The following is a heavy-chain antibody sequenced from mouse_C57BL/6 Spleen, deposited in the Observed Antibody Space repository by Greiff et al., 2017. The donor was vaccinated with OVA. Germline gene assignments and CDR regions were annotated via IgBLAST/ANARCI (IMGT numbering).Heavy chain of an antibody. Sequence: QVQLQQPGAELVRPGSSVKLSCKASGYTFTSYWMHWVKQRPIQGLEWIGNIDPSDSETHYNQKFKDKATLTVDKSSSTAYMQLSSLTSEDSAVYYGARLDYYDYEYYYAMDYWGQGTSVTVSS. CDR1: GYTFTSYW. CDR2: IDPSDSET. V-gene: IGHV1-52*01. D-gene: IGHD2-4*01. CDR3: ARLDYYDYEYYYAMDY. J-gene: IGHJ4*01.